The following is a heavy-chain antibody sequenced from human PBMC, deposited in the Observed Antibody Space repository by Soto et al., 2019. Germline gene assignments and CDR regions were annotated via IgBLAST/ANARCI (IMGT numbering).Heavy chain of an antibody. Sequence: GGSLRLSCAASGFTVSSNYMSWVRQAPGKRLEWVSVIYSGGSTYYADSVKGRFTISRDNSKNTLYLQMNSLRAEDTAVYYCASGLRYFDWLLNFDYWGQGTLVTVSS. CDR3: ASGLRYFDWLLNFDY. D-gene: IGHD3-9*01. CDR2: IYSGGST. V-gene: IGHV3-66*01. J-gene: IGHJ4*02. CDR1: GFTVSSNY.